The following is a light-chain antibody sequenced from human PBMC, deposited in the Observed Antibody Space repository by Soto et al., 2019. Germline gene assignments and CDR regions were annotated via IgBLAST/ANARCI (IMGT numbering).Light chain of an antibody. Sequence: QSVLAQPPSASGSPGQRVTISCSGSSSNIGSNYVYWYQQLPGTAPELLIYRNNQRPSGVPDRFSGSKSGTSASLAISGLRSEDEADYYCAAWDDSLSGPLYVFGTGTKVPVL. V-gene: IGLV1-47*01. CDR1: SSNIGSNY. CDR3: AAWDDSLSGPLYV. J-gene: IGLJ1*01. CDR2: RNN.